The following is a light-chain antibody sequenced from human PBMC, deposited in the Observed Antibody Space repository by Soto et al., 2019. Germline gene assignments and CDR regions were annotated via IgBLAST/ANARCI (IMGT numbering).Light chain of an antibody. CDR2: DVS. CDR1: SSDVGGYNY. J-gene: IGLJ2*01. V-gene: IGLV2-14*01. Sequence: QSVLTQPASVSGSPGQSITISCTGTSSDVGGYNYVSWYQQHPGKAPKLMIYDVSNRPSGVSNRFSGSKSGNTASLTISGLQAEDVADYYCSSYTSSSTPVVFGGGTNLTVL. CDR3: SSYTSSSTPVV.